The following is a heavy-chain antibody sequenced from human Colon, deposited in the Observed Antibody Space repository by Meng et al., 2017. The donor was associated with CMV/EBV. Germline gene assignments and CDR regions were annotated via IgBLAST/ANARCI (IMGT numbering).Heavy chain of an antibody. CDR2: ITWTSGST. V-gene: IGHV3-9*01. D-gene: IGHD2-21*01. J-gene: IGHJ4*02. Sequence: SLKISCVASGFAFSESGMHWIRQAPGKGLEWVAGITWTSGSTGYADSVRGRFTISRDNAKNSLYLQMNSLRLEDTAVYYCVVKGSAWFDYWGQGTLVTVSS. CDR1: GFAFSESG. CDR3: VVKGSAWFDY.